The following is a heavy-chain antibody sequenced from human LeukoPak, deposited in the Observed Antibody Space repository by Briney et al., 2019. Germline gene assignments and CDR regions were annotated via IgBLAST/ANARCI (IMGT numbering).Heavy chain of an antibody. CDR1: GDSVSSNNAA. D-gene: IGHD6-13*01. J-gene: IGHJ4*02. CDR2: TYFRSKWYN. V-gene: IGHV6-1*01. CDR3: ARGWDRYSSSLDY. Sequence: SQTLSLTCAISGDSVSSNNAAWNWIRQSPSRGVEWLGRTYFRSKWYNDYAVSEKSRISINPDTSKNQVSLQLKSVTPEDTAVYYCARGWDRYSSSLDYWGQGTLVAVSS.